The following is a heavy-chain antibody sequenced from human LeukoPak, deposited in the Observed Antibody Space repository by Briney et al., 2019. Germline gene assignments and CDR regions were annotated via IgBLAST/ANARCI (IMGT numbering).Heavy chain of an antibody. Sequence: SETLSLTCAVYGGSFSGYYWSWIRPPPGKGLEWIGEINHSGSTNYNPSLKSRVTISVDTSKNQFSLKLSSVTAADTAVYYCARVGCSSTSCRYQYFDYWGQGTLVTVSS. CDR1: GGSFSGYY. V-gene: IGHV4-34*01. CDR3: ARVGCSSTSCRYQYFDY. D-gene: IGHD2-2*01. J-gene: IGHJ4*02. CDR2: INHSGST.